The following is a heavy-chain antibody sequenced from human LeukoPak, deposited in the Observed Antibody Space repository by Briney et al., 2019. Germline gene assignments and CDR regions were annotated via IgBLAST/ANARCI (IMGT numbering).Heavy chain of an antibody. CDR1: GFTFSSYW. J-gene: IGHJ6*03. D-gene: IGHD3-16*02. Sequence: PGGSLRLSCAASGFTFSSYWMSWVRQAPGKGLEWVPNIKQDGSEKYYVDSVKGRFTISRDNAKNSLYLQMNSLRAEDTAVYYCAREDYDYVWGSYRREHYYYMDVWGKGTTVTVSS. CDR2: IKQDGSEK. CDR3: AREDYDYVWGSYRREHYYYMDV. V-gene: IGHV3-7*01.